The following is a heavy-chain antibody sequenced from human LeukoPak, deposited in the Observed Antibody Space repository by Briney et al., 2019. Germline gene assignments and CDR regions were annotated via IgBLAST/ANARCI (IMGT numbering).Heavy chain of an antibody. J-gene: IGHJ5*01. CDR1: GFTFSNAW. CDR3: TTTHSLGSYDS. CDR2: IKSKADGGTR. Sequence: PGGSLRLSCAASGFTFSNAWMNWVRQAPGKGLEWVGRIKSKADGGTRDYATPVKGSFIISRDDSKNTVYLEMNTLKAEDTAVYYCTTTHSLGSYDSWGQGTLVTVSS. V-gene: IGHV3-15*07. D-gene: IGHD1-26*01.